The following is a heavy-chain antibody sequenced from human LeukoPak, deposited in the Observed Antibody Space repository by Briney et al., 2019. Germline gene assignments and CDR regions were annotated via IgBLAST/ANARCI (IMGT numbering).Heavy chain of an antibody. V-gene: IGHV4-39*07. Sequence: SETLSLTCTVSGGSISSSGYYWGWIRQPPGKGLEWIGSIYYSGSTYYNPSLKSRVTMSVDTSKNEFSLKLSSVTAADTALYYCAREGDYYGSGGGIFDYWGQGTLVTVSS. CDR1: GGSISSSGYY. CDR2: IYYSGST. D-gene: IGHD3-10*01. J-gene: IGHJ4*02. CDR3: AREGDYYGSGGGIFDY.